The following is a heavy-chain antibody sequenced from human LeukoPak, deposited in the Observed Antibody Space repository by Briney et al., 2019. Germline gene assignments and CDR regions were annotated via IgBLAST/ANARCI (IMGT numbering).Heavy chain of an antibody. CDR3: ASLLNVAGYSCHDSDY. J-gene: IGHJ4*02. D-gene: IGHD5-12*01. CDR2: INHSGST. V-gene: IGHV4-34*01. Sequence: PSETLSLTCAVYGGSFSGYYWSWIRQPPGKGLEWIGEINHSGSTNYNPSLKSRVTISVDTSKSQFSLKLRSVTAADTAVYYCASLLNVAGYSCHDSDYWGQGTLVTVSS. CDR1: GGSFSGYY.